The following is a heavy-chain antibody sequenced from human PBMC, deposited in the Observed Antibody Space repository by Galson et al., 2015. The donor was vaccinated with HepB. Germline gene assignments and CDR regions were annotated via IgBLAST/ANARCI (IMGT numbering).Heavy chain of an antibody. J-gene: IGHJ4*02. CDR3: AKDHITGRSFDS. Sequence: SLRLSCAASGFTFSTYRMYWVRQAPGEGLEWVAAIKTDGSDKYYADSVKGRCTISRDHADNSLYLQINSLRNEDTAVYYCAKDHITGRSFDSWGQGTLVTVSS. CDR2: IKTDGSDK. CDR1: GFTFSTYR. D-gene: IGHD1-1*01. V-gene: IGHV3-7*03.